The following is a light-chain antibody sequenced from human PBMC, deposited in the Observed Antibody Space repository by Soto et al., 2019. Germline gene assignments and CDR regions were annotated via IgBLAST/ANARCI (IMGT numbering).Light chain of an antibody. CDR2: GAS. CDR3: QQTSAAPFT. CDR1: RNINTY. V-gene: IGKV1-39*01. Sequence: DIQMAQSPSSLSASVGDTITITCRASRNINTYLNWYQQKPGKAPKLLIFGASSLQSGVPSRFSGSVSRTDFTLTINSLQPEDFATYCCQQTSAAPFTFGPGTKVDIK. J-gene: IGKJ3*01.